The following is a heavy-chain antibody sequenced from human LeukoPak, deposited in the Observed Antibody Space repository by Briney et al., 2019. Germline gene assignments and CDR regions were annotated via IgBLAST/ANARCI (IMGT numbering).Heavy chain of an antibody. CDR1: GYNFSNNY. J-gene: IGHJ3*02. CDR2: VYPGDAKT. CDR3: ARRSHYDRDGSYRDALDI. D-gene: IGHD5-24*01. Sequence: GESLRISCEGSGYNFSNNYIVWVRQMPGKGLEWMGIVYPGDAKTRYGPSFQGQVTISVDKSISTAYLQWSSLKASDTATYFCARRSHYDRDGSYRDALDIWGQGTLVVVSS. V-gene: IGHV5-51*01.